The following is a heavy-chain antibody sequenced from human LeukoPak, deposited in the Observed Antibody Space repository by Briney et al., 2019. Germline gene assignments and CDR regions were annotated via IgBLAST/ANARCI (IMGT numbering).Heavy chain of an antibody. V-gene: IGHV3-9*01. CDR1: GFTFDDYA. Sequence: RGGSLRLSCAASGFTFDDYAMHWVRQAPGKGLEWVSGISWNSGRLGYADSVKGRFTISRDNAKNSLYLQMNSLRAEDTAVYYCARGSGFSIAARRLPWGQGTLVTVSS. D-gene: IGHD6-6*01. J-gene: IGHJ4*02. CDR2: ISWNSGRL. CDR3: ARGSGFSIAARRLP.